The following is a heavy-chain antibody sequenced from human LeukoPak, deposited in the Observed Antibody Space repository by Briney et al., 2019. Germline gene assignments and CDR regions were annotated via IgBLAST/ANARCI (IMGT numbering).Heavy chain of an antibody. V-gene: IGHV1-69*13. D-gene: IGHD1-26*01. J-gene: IGHJ3*02. CDR1: GGTFSSYA. Sequence: ASVKVSCKASGGTFSSYAISWVRQAPGQGLEWMGGIIPIFGTANYAQKFQGRVTITADESTSTAYMELSSLRSEDTAVYYCATGSYSARAFDIWGQGTMVTVSS. CDR2: IIPIFGTA. CDR3: ATGSYSARAFDI.